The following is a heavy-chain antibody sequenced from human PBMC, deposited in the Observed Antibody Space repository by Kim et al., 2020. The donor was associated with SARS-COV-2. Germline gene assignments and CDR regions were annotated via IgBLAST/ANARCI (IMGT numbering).Heavy chain of an antibody. J-gene: IGHJ6*02. Sequence: GGSLRLSCAASGFTFSSYSMNWVRQAPGKGLEWVSYISSSSSTIYYADSVKGRFTISRDNAKNSLYLQMNSLRDEDTAVYYCARDRCSSTSCYLGFFFDYYGMDVWGQGTTVTVSS. CDR2: ISSSSSTI. D-gene: IGHD2-2*01. V-gene: IGHV3-48*02. CDR3: ARDRCSSTSCYLGFFFDYYGMDV. CDR1: GFTFSSYS.